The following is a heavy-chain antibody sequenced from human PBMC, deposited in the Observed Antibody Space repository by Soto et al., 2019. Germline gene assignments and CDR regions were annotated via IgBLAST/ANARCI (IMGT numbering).Heavy chain of an antibody. CDR1: GGSITSGNW. CDR2: IYHSGST. CDR3: ARYGDYPYFDS. V-gene: IGHV4-4*02. D-gene: IGHD4-17*01. J-gene: IGHJ4*02. Sequence: QVQLQESGPGLMKPSGTLSLTCAVSGGSITSGNWWNWVRQPPGKGLEWIGEIYHSGSTNYNPSLKSRGTISVDKSKSHFSLRLTSVTAADTAVYYCARYGDYPYFDSWGQGTLITVSS.